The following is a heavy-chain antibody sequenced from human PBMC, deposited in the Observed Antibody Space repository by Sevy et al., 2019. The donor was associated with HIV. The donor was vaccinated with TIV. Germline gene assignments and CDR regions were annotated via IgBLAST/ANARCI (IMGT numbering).Heavy chain of an antibody. CDR1: GFTFSIYA. D-gene: IGHD3-22*01. CDR2: ISGSYNST. Sequence: GGSLRLSCAASGFTFSIYAMSWVRQAPGKGLEWVSGISGSYNSTCYADSVKGRFTISRDNSKNTLYLQMNSLRAEDTAVYYCAKDLYYDTSLFDYWGQGTLVTVSS. CDR3: AKDLYYDTSLFDY. J-gene: IGHJ4*02. V-gene: IGHV3-23*01.